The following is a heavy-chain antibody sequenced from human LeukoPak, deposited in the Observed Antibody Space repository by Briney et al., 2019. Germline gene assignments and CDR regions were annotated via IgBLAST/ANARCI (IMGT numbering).Heavy chain of an antibody. CDR3: ARLGYCSGGSCYFLGLTD. V-gene: IGHV3-48*04. Sequence: PGGSLRLSCAASGFTFNTYNMNWVRQAPGKGLEWVSYISSSGSTIHYADSVKGRVTISRDNVKNSLYLQMNSLRAEDTAVYYCARLGYCSGGSCYFLGLTDWGQGTLVTVSS. J-gene: IGHJ4*02. CDR2: ISSSGSTI. CDR1: GFTFNTYN. D-gene: IGHD2-15*01.